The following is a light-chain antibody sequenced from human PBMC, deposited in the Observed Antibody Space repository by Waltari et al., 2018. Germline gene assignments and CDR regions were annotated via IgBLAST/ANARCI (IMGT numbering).Light chain of an antibody. CDR1: SGDVGGYTY. Sequence: QSALTQPPSASGSPGQSVTISCTGTSGDVGGYTYVSWYQHHPGKAPKLMIDEVNKRPSGVPVRCSGSKSGNTASLTVSGLQADDEADYYCYSYAGNNNVVFGGGTKLTVL. V-gene: IGLV2-8*01. CDR2: EVN. J-gene: IGLJ2*01. CDR3: YSYAGNNNVV.